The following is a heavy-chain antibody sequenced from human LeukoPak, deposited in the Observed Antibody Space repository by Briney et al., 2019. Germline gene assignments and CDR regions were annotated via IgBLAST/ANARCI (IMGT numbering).Heavy chain of an antibody. CDR3: XXRXGLELLYYYYMDV. Sequence: GGSLXXSCAASGFTFSSYEMNWVRQAPGKGLEWVSYISSSGSTIYYADSVKGRFTISRDNDKNSLYLQMNSLRAEDTAVYYCXXRXGLELLYYYYMDVWGKGTTVTVSS. CDR2: ISSSGSTI. V-gene: IGHV3-48*03. J-gene: IGHJ6*03. CDR1: GFTFSSYE. D-gene: IGHD1-7*01.